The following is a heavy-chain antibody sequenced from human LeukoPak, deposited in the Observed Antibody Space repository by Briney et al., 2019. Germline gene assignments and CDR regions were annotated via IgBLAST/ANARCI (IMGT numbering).Heavy chain of an antibody. V-gene: IGHV1-2*02. CDR3: ARASGRYSDAFDI. CDR2: VNPNSGGT. J-gene: IGHJ3*02. Sequence: ASVKVSCKACGYTFTGYYMHWVRQAPGQGREWMGWVNPNSGGTNYAQNFQGRGTMTRDTSISTAYMELSRLRSDDTALYYCARASGRYSDAFDIWGQGTMVTVSS. CDR1: GYTFTGYY. D-gene: IGHD1-26*01.